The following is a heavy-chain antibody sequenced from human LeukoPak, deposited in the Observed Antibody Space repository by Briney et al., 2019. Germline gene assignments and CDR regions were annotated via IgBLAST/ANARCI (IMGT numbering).Heavy chain of an antibody. D-gene: IGHD2-2*01. CDR2: ISWKSDNI. J-gene: IGHJ5*02. V-gene: IGHV3-20*04. CDR3: ARGGSRFDP. Sequence: GGSLRLSCAASGFTFDDSGMTWVRQAPGKGLEWISGISWKSDNIGYSDSVKGRFTISRDNAKNSLYLQMNRLRAEDTAWYYCARGGSRFDPWGQRTLVTVSS. CDR1: GFTFDDSG.